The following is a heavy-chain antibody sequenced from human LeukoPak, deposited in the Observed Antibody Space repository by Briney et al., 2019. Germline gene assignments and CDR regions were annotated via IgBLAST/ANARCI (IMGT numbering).Heavy chain of an antibody. CDR3: ARGYYGGNLPLDS. CDR2: IIPIFGTA. V-gene: IGHV1-69*05. D-gene: IGHD4-23*01. J-gene: IGHJ4*02. Sequence: SVKVSCKASGGTFSSYAISWVRQAPGQGLEWMGRIIPIFGTANYAQKFQGRVTITTDESTSTAYMELSSLRSEDTAVYYCARGYYGGNLPLDSWGQGTLVTVSS. CDR1: GGTFSSYA.